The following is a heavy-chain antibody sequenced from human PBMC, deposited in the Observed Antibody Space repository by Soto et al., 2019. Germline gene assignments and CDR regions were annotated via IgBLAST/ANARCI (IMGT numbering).Heavy chain of an antibody. Sequence: EVQLLESGGDLVQPGRSLRLSCAASGFTFSGYAMSWVRQAPGKGLEWVSVIHGGGNSAYYEDSVKGRFTISRQNSKNTLDLQMSSLRGEDTAVYSCAKTRGRVTPSRHFDYWCQGTLVTVS. CDR1: GFTFSGYA. D-gene: IGHD2-21*02. CDR3: AKTRGRVTPSRHFDY. V-gene: IGHV3-23*03. CDR2: IHGGGNSA. J-gene: IGHJ4*02.